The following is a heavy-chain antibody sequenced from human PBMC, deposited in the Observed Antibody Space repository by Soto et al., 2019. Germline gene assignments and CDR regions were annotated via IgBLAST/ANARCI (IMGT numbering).Heavy chain of an antibody. V-gene: IGHV1-69*13. J-gene: IGHJ3*02. CDR1: GGTFSSYA. CDR2: IIPIFGTA. CDR3: ARSFWANGYSYGLGAFDI. D-gene: IGHD5-18*01. Sequence: ASVKVSCKASGGTFSSYAISWVRQAPGQGLEWMGGIIPIFGTANYAQKFQGRVTITADESTSTAYMELSSLRSEDTAVYYCARSFWANGYSYGLGAFDIWGQGTMVTVSS.